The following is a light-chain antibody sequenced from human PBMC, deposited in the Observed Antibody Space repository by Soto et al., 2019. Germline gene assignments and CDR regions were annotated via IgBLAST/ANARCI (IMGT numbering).Light chain of an antibody. V-gene: IGKV1-39*01. Sequence: DIQMTQSLSSLPASVGDSVTITCRASQAINKYLNWYQHKAGQAPKLLIYGASSLHKGVPARFRGSGAGTFFTLTISSLQPEDSATYYCQQSYTTLGTFGRGTTVEIK. CDR1: QAINKY. J-gene: IGKJ1*01. CDR2: GAS. CDR3: QQSYTTLGT.